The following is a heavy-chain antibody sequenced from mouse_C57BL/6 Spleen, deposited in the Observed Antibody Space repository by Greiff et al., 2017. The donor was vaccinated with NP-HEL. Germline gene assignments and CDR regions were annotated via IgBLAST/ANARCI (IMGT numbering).Heavy chain of an antibody. CDR3: ITIVTTSYYAMDY. D-gene: IGHD2-5*01. Sequence: EVMLVESGGGLVQPGGSMKLSCVASGFTFSNYWMNWVRQSPEKGLEWVAQIRLKSDNYATHYAESVKGRFTISRDDSKSSVYLQMNNLRAEDTGIYYCITIVTTSYYAMDYWGQGTSVTVSS. J-gene: IGHJ4*01. CDR1: GFTFSNYW. V-gene: IGHV6-3*01. CDR2: IRLKSDNYAT.